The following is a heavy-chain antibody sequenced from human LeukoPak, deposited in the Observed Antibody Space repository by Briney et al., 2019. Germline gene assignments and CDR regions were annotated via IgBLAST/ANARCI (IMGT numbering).Heavy chain of an antibody. Sequence: PGRSLRLSCAASGFTFSSYAMSWVRQAPGKGLEWVSAISGSGGSTYYADSVKGRFTISRDNSKNTLYLQMNSLRAEDTAVYYCAKDRFSIYDFWSGYLIGNWFDPWGQGTLVTVSS. J-gene: IGHJ5*02. CDR2: ISGSGGST. D-gene: IGHD3-3*01. CDR3: AKDRFSIYDFWSGYLIGNWFDP. CDR1: GFTFSSYA. V-gene: IGHV3-23*01.